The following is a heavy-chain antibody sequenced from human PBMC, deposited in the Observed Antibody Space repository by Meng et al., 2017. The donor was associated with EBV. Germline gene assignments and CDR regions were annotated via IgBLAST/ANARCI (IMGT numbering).Heavy chain of an antibody. D-gene: IGHD3-10*01. CDR1: GGSISSSSYY. V-gene: IGHV4-39*07. CDR2: IYYSGST. J-gene: IGHJ4*02. Sequence: QLQLQESGPGLVKPSETVSLTCTVSGGSISSSSYYWGWIRQPPGKGLEWIGSIYYSGSTYYNPSLKSRVTISVDTSKNQFSLKLSSVTAADTAVYYCARSSPVRFGELSNWGQGTLVTV. CDR3: ARSSPVRFGELSN.